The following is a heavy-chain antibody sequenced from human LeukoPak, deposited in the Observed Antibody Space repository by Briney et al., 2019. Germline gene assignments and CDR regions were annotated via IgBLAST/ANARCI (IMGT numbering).Heavy chain of an antibody. J-gene: IGHJ4*02. D-gene: IGHD6-19*01. V-gene: IGHV3-21*01. CDR3: ARDLWGAAVAGSDY. CDR1: GFTFSTYW. Sequence: GGSLRLSCAASGFTFSTYWMNWVRQAPGKGLEWVSSISSSSSYIYYADSVKGRFTISRDNAKNSLYLQMNSLRAEDTAVYYCARDLWGAAVAGSDYWGQGTLVTVSS. CDR2: ISSSSSYI.